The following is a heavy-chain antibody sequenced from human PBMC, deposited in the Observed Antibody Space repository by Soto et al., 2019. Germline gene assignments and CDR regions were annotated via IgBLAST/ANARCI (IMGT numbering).Heavy chain of an antibody. V-gene: IGHV1-3*01. CDR3: ARSSGYFYVDY. CDR2: INAGNGNT. CDR1: GYTFTSYA. D-gene: IGHD3-22*01. J-gene: IGHJ4*02. Sequence: QVQLVQSGAEVKKPGSSGKVSCKASGYTFTSYAMHWVRQAPGQRLEWMGWINAGNGNTKYSQKFQGRVTITRDTSASTAYMELSSLRSEATAVYYCARSSGYFYVDYWGQGTLVTVSS.